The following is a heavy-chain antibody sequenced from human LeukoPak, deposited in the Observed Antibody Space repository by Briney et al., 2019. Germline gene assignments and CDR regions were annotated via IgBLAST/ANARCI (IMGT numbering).Heavy chain of an antibody. CDR2: ISGSGGSA. J-gene: IGHJ4*02. V-gene: IGHV3-23*01. CDR1: RFTFSSYA. Sequence: GGSLRLSCEASRFTFSSYAMSWVRQAPGKGLEGVSVISGSGGSAYYADSVKGRFTISRDNSKNTLYLRMNSLRAEDTAVYYCAKLGTWLQYPFDYWGQGTLVTVSS. CDR3: AKLGTWLQYPFDY. D-gene: IGHD5-24*01.